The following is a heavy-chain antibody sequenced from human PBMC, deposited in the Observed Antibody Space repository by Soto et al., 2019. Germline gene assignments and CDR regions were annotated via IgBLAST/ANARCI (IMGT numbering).Heavy chain of an antibody. CDR1: GGSISSYY. Sequence: VQLQESGPGLVKPSETLSLTCTVSGGSISSYYWSWIRQPAGKGLEWIGRIYTSGSTNYNPSLKSRVTMSVDTSKNQFSLKLSSVTAADTAVYYCARGQETYYDFWSGYYTGIWYFDYWGQGTLVTVSS. CDR3: ARGQETYYDFWSGYYTGIWYFDY. V-gene: IGHV4-4*07. D-gene: IGHD3-3*01. J-gene: IGHJ4*02. CDR2: IYTSGST.